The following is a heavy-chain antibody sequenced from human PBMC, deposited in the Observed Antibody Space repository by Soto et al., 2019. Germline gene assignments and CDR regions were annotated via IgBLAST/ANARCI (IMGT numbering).Heavy chain of an antibody. CDR1: GFTFGDYA. J-gene: IGHJ3*02. V-gene: IGHV3-49*03. Sequence: GGSLRLSCTASGFTFGDYAMSWFRQAPGKGLEWVGFIRSKAYGGTTEYAASVKGRFTISRDDSKSIAYLQMSSLKTEDTAVYYCTRERAIDAFDIWGQGTMVTVSS. CDR2: IRSKAYGGTT. CDR3: TRERAIDAFDI.